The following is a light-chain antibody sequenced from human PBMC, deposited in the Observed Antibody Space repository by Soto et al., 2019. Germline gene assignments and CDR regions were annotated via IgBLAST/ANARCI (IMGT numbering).Light chain of an antibody. CDR2: HAS. V-gene: IGKV1-5*01. Sequence: DIQMTQSPSTLSASIGDRVTITCRASQTINNWLAWYQHKPGKAPNLLIYHASNLETGVPSRFSGSAFGTEFTLTVSSLQPDDLATYYCQHYTSYPWPFGQGTKVEIK. CDR3: QHYTSYPWP. J-gene: IGKJ1*01. CDR1: QTINNW.